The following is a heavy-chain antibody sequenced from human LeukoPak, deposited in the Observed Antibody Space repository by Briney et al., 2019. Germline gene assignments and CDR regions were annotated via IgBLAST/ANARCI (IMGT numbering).Heavy chain of an antibody. Sequence: GGSLRLSCAASGFAFSSSSMNWVRQAPGKGLEWVSYISSDSRTIYYADSVKGRFTISRDNAKNALYLQMNSLRAEDTAVYYCARDYTTAQLNDYWGQGTLVTVSS. D-gene: IGHD2-2*02. J-gene: IGHJ4*02. CDR2: ISSDSRTI. V-gene: IGHV3-48*04. CDR3: ARDYTTAQLNDY. CDR1: GFAFSSSS.